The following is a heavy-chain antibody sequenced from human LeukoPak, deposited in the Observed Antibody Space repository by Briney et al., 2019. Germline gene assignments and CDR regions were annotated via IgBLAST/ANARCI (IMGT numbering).Heavy chain of an antibody. D-gene: IGHD1-26*01. V-gene: IGHV3-73*01. CDR2: GSSKDNNYAT. CDR1: GFSFIGSP. CDR3: TRVNPSSDSYYDAFDI. Sequence: PGGSLRLSCAASGFSFIGSPLHWLRQPSGKELAWVGRGSSKDNNYATTYTATVKGRFTISRDDSKNTAYLQMNSLEIEDTAVYYCTRVNPSSDSYYDAFDIWGQGTLVTVSS. J-gene: IGHJ3*02.